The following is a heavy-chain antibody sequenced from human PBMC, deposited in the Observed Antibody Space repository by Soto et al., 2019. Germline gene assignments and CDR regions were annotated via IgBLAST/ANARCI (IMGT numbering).Heavy chain of an antibody. CDR3: GTTFEY. CDR2: INNDGSRT. CDR1: GFTFSKYW. D-gene: IGHD1-26*01. Sequence: LXLSGAASGFTFSKYWMHWVRQVPGEGLVWVSSINNDGSRTWYADSVRGRIAMSRDNARNLVYLQMNSLRDEDTAVYYCGTTFEYWGQGALVAVYS. J-gene: IGHJ4*02. V-gene: IGHV3-74*01.